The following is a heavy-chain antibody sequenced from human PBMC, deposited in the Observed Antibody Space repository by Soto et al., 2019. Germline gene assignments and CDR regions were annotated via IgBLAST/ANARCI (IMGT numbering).Heavy chain of an antibody. Sequence: QVQLVQSGAEVKKPGSSVKVSCKASGGTFSSYAISRVRQAPGQGLEWMGGIIPIFGTANYAQKFQGRVTITADESTSTAYMELSSLRSEDTAVYYCARVGLAYCGGDCYAGAFDIWGQGTMVTVSS. J-gene: IGHJ3*02. CDR2: IIPIFGTA. D-gene: IGHD2-21*02. CDR3: ARVGLAYCGGDCYAGAFDI. CDR1: GGTFSSYA. V-gene: IGHV1-69*01.